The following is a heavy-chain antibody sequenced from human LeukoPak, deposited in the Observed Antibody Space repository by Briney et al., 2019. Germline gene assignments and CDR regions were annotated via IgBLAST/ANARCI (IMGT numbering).Heavy chain of an antibody. J-gene: IGHJ5*02. V-gene: IGHV3-20*04. CDR1: GFTFDDHG. CDR2: INWNGDDT. Sequence: GGTLRLSCEASGFTFDDHGMNWVRQAPGKGLQWVAGINWNGDDTGYAASVKGRVTISRDNAKNTLYLQMNSLRAEDTAVYYCARDLGVGATSSWFDPWGQGTLVTVSS. CDR3: ARDLGVGATSSWFDP. D-gene: IGHD1-26*01.